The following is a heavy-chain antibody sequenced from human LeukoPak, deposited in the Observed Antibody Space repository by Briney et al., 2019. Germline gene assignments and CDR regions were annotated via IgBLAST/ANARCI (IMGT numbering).Heavy chain of an antibody. CDR1: GFTFSSYA. D-gene: IGHD3-22*01. CDR2: ISGSGGST. Sequence: PGGSLRLSCAASGFTFSSYAMSWVRQAPGKGLEWVSAISGSGGSTYYADSVKGRFTISRDNSKNTLYLQMNSLRAEDTAVYYCARAQYYYDSSGYYRAFDIWGQGTMVTVSS. J-gene: IGHJ3*02. CDR3: ARAQYYYDSSGYYRAFDI. V-gene: IGHV3-23*01.